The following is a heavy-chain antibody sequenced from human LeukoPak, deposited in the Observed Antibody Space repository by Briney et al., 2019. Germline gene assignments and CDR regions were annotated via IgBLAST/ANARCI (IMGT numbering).Heavy chain of an antibody. Sequence: RGSLRLSCAASGFTFNTYTINWVRQAPGKGLEWVSSISSSSIYIYYADSLKGRFTISRNNAKNSLYLHIDSLRAEDTAVYYCAKEGYYDSSGYSYHNYYMDVWGKGTTVTVSS. CDR3: AKEGYYDSSGYSYHNYYMDV. CDR1: GFTFNTYT. J-gene: IGHJ6*03. D-gene: IGHD3-22*01. V-gene: IGHV3-21*01. CDR2: ISSSSIYI.